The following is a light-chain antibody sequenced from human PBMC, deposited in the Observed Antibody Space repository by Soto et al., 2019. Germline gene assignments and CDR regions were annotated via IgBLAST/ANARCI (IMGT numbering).Light chain of an antibody. V-gene: IGKV3-11*01. J-gene: IGKJ1*01. CDR1: QSVSSY. CDR3: QQRSNWSWT. CDR2: DAS. Sequence: EIVLTQSPATLSLSPGERATLSCRASQSVSSYLAWYQQKPGQAPRLLIYDASSRATGIPARFSGSGSGTAFTLTISSLEPEDFAVYYCQQRSNWSWTFGQGTKVEIK.